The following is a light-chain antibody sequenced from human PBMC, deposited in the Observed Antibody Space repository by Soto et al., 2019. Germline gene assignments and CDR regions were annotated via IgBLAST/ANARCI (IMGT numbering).Light chain of an antibody. CDR1: HSVSSTY. CDR2: GAS. CDR3: QQYGSSPPYT. Sequence: EIVLTQSPGTLSLSPGERATLSCRASHSVSSTYLAWYQQKPGQAPRLLIYGASSRATGIPDRFSGSGSGTDCTLTISRLEPEDFAVYYCQQYGSSPPYTFGQGTTLEIK. V-gene: IGKV3-20*01. J-gene: IGKJ2*01.